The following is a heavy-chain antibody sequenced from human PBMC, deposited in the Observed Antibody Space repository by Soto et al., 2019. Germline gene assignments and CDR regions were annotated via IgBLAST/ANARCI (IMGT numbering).Heavy chain of an antibody. V-gene: IGHV3-23*01. D-gene: IGHD4-4*01. CDR1: CLSFCKDD. CDR3: AIRDYSNREPRIDP. Sequence: GSLRVSCLALCLSFCKDDLSWVRQAPGKGLEWVSSISISGGRYHADTVKGRFTISRDNSKNTLFLQMNSLRAEDTALYNCAIRDYSNREPRIDPWCKGP. J-gene: IGHJ5*02. CDR2: ISISGGR.